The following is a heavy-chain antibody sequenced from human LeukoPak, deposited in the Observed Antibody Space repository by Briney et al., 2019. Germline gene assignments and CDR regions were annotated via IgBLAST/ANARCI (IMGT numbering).Heavy chain of an antibody. Sequence: SETLSLTCAVYGGSFSGYYWSWIRQPPGKGLEWIGEINHSGCTNYNPSLKSRVTISVDTSKNQFSPKLSSVTAADTAVYYCARGPRLWFGELSKYYFDYWGQGTLVTVSS. CDR1: GGSFSGYY. CDR3: ARGPRLWFGELSKYYFDY. D-gene: IGHD3-10*01. CDR2: INHSGCT. V-gene: IGHV4-34*01. J-gene: IGHJ4*02.